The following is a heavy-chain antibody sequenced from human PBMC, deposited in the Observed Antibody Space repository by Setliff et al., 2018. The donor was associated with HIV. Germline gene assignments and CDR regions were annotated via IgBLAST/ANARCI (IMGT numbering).Heavy chain of an antibody. V-gene: IGHV4-34*01. D-gene: IGHD2-8*02. Sequence: SETLSLTCAVYGGSVSGHYWGWFRQPPGKGLEWIGEITPSGDTNYIPSLKSRVTISVDTSKNQFSLKLNSVTAADTAVYYCTVYNTGSSKDHYWGQGTPVTVSS. CDR1: GGSVSGHY. CDR3: TVYNTGSSKDHY. J-gene: IGHJ4*02. CDR2: ITPSGDT.